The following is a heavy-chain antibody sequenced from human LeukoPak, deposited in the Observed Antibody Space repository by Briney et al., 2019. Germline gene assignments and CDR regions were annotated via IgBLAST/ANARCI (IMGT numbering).Heavy chain of an antibody. D-gene: IGHD2-15*01. Sequence: GGSLRLSCAASGSTFSSYSMNWVRQAPGKGLEWVSSISSSSSYIYYADSVKGRFTISRDNAKNSLYLQMNSLRAEDTAVYYCAREGNYCSGGSCYDDAFDIWGQGTMVTVSS. V-gene: IGHV3-21*01. CDR2: ISSSSSYI. CDR1: GSTFSSYS. J-gene: IGHJ3*02. CDR3: AREGNYCSGGSCYDDAFDI.